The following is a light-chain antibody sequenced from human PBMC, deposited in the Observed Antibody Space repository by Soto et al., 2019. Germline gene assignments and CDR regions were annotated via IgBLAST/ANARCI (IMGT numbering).Light chain of an antibody. CDR1: SSDVGGYNY. V-gene: IGLV2-8*01. CDR3: SSYAGSNNLGV. J-gene: IGLJ3*02. CDR2: EVS. Sequence: ALTQPPSASGSRGQSVTISCTGTSSDVGGYNYVSWYQQHPGKAPKLMIYEVSKRPSGVPDRFSGSKSGNTASLTVSGLQPEDEADYYCSSYAGSNNLGVFGGGTKLTVL.